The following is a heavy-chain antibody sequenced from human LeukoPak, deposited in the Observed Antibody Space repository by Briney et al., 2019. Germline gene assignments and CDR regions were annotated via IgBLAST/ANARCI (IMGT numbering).Heavy chain of an antibody. CDR2: IYYSGST. V-gene: IGHV4-39*01. J-gene: IGHJ4*02. D-gene: IGHD3/OR15-3a*01. CDR3: ARLRRAGWTGYGPPTDY. Sequence: SETLSLTCTVSGGSISSSSYYWGWIRQPPGKGLEWIGSIYYSGSTYYNPSLKSRVTISVDTSKNQFSLKLSSVTAADTAVYYCARLRRAGWTGYGPPTDYWGQGTLVTVSS. CDR1: GGSISSSSYY.